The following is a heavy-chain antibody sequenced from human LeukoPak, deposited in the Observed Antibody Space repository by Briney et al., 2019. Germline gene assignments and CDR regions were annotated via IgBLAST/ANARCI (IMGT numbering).Heavy chain of an antibody. CDR1: GGTFSSYA. Sequence: ASVKVSCKASGGTFSSYAISWVRQAPGQGLEWMGGIIPIFGTANYAQKFQGRVTITADESTSTAYMELSSLRSEDTAVYYCAKGGQWLRSYYYYMDVWGKGTTVTISS. J-gene: IGHJ6*03. CDR3: AKGGQWLRSYYYYMDV. D-gene: IGHD6-19*01. CDR2: IIPIFGTA. V-gene: IGHV1-69*13.